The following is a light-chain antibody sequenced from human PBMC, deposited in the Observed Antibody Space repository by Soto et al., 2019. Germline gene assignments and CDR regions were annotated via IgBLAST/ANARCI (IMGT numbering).Light chain of an antibody. Sequence: DIQMTQSPSSLSASVGDSVTITCRASQRISSYLNWYQQNPGKAPKLLIYAASSLQSGVPSRFSGSGSGTDFTLTISSLQPEDFATYYCQQSYSTPFTFGPGTKVDIK. CDR3: QQSYSTPFT. CDR1: QRISSY. V-gene: IGKV1-39*01. CDR2: AAS. J-gene: IGKJ3*01.